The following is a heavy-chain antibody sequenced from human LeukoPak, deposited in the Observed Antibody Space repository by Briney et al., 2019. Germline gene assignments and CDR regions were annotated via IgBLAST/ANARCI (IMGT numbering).Heavy chain of an antibody. CDR2: IKQDGSEK. V-gene: IGHV3-7*01. Sequence: GGSLRLSCAASGFTFSSYWISWVRQAPGKGLEWVANIKQDGSEKYYVDSVKGRFTISRDNAKNSLYLQMNSLRAEDTAVYYCARDRDFWSGYDAFDIWGQGTMVTVSS. CDR1: GFTFSSYW. D-gene: IGHD3-3*01. CDR3: ARDRDFWSGYDAFDI. J-gene: IGHJ3*02.